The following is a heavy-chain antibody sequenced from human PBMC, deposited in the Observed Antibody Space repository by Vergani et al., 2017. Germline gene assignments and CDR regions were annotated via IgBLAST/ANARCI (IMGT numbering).Heavy chain of an antibody. CDR3: ASSRLLYYYCMDV. J-gene: IGHJ6*02. Sequence: QVQLQESGPGLVKPSETLSLTCAVSGYSISSGYYWGWIRQPPGKGLEWSGSIYHSGSTYYNPSLKSLVTISVDTSKNQFSLKLSSVTAADTAVYYCASSRLLYYYCMDVWGQGTTVTVSS. V-gene: IGHV4-38-2*01. D-gene: IGHD5-18*01. CDR1: GYSISSGYY. CDR2: IYHSGST.